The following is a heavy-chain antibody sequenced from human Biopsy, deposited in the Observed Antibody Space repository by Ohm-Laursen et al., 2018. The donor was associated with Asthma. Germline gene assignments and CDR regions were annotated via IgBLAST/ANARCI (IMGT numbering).Heavy chain of an antibody. D-gene: IGHD4-23*01. J-gene: IGHJ3*02. V-gene: IGHV3-74*01. Sequence: SLRLSCAASGFTFSSHWMHWVRQSPGKGLEWVGRVSKDGSRTAYADSVKGRVTISRDISKNTLSLQMNSLRAEDTAVYYCARAYGGNFFSGAFDIWGQGTMVTVSS. CDR2: VSKDGSRT. CDR1: GFTFSSHW. CDR3: ARAYGGNFFSGAFDI.